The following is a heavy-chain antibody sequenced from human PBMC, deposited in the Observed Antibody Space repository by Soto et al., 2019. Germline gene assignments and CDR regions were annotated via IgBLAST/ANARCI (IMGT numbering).Heavy chain of an antibody. V-gene: IGHV5-10-1*01. CDR3: ARLVDLLPYY. CDR2: IDPSDSYT. Sequence: LGESLKISCKGSRYSFTSYWISWVRQMPGKGLEWMGRIDPSDSYTNYSPSFQGHVTISADKSISTAYLQWSSLKASDTAMYYCARLVDLLPYYWGQGTLVTVSS. J-gene: IGHJ4*02. D-gene: IGHD3-10*01. CDR1: RYSFTSYW.